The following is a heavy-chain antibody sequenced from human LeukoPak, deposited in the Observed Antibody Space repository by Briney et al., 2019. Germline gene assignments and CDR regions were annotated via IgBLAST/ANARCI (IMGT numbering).Heavy chain of an antibody. CDR1: GYTFTGYY. Sequence: ASVKVSCKASGYTFTGYYMHWVRQAPGQGLEWMGWINPNSGGTNYAQKFQGRVTMTRDTSISTAYMELGRLRSDDTAVYYCARDRRGYSYPYYFDYWGQGTLVTVSS. CDR3: ARDRRGYSYPYYFDY. CDR2: INPNSGGT. D-gene: IGHD5-18*01. V-gene: IGHV1-2*02. J-gene: IGHJ4*02.